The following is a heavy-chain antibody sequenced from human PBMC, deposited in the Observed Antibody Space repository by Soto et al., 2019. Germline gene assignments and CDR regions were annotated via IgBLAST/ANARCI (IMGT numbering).Heavy chain of an antibody. J-gene: IGHJ4*02. D-gene: IGHD4-17*01. V-gene: IGHV3-74*01. Sequence: VQLVESGGGLVQPGGSLRLSCAASGFTFSSYWMHWVRQAPGKGLVWVSRINSDGSSTSYADSVKGRFTISRDNAKNTLYLQMNSLRAEDTAVYYCARTTDYGDYEVFDYWGQGTLVTVSS. CDR1: GFTFSSYW. CDR3: ARTTDYGDYEVFDY. CDR2: INSDGSST.